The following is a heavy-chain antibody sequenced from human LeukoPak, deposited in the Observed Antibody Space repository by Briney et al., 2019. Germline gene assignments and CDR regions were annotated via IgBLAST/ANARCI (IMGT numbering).Heavy chain of an antibody. CDR2: ISSSSGAI. D-gene: IGHD6-19*01. V-gene: IGHV3-48*01. Sequence: PGGSLRLSCAASGFTFSSYSMNWVRQAPGKGLEWVSYISSSSGAIYYADSMKGRFTISRDNAKNSLYLQMNSLRAEDTAVYYCARGSSGSKFDYWGQGTLVTVSS. CDR3: ARGSSGSKFDY. CDR1: GFTFSSYS. J-gene: IGHJ4*02.